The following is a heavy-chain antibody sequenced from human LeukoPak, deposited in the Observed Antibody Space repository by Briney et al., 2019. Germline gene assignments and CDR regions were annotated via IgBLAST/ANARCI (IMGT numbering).Heavy chain of an antibody. Sequence: GGSLRLSCAASGFPFRSYPMHWVRQGPGKGLEWLSVIWNDGSNKYYADSVKGRFTISRDNSKNMLFLQMDSLRADDTAVYYCLKDRAGSFCLDSWGQGSLVTVSS. CDR2: IWNDGSNK. CDR3: LKDRAGSFCLDS. V-gene: IGHV3-33*06. D-gene: IGHD1-26*01. CDR1: GFPFRSYP. J-gene: IGHJ4*02.